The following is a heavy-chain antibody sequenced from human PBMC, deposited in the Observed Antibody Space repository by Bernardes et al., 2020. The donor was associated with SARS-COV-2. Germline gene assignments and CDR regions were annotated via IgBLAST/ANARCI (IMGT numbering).Heavy chain of an antibody. J-gene: IGHJ4*02. CDR3: ARLRADSLGGGFDS. D-gene: IGHD1-26*01. CDR2: IYYSGST. CDR1: GGSMSSYY. V-gene: IGHV4-59*08. Sequence: SETLSLTCTVSGGSMSSYYWSWIRQPPGKELEWIAYIYYSGSTDYNPSLKSRDTISIDTSKNQFSLKLSSVTAADTAMYYCARLRADSLGGGFDSWGQGTLVTVSS.